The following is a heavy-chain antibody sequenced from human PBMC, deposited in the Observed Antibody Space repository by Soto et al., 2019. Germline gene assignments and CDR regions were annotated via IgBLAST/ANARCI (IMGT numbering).Heavy chain of an antibody. J-gene: IGHJ4*02. CDR3: ARDMGSSSAFDY. CDR1: GGTFSSYA. Sequence: SVQVSCKASGGTFSSYAISWVRQAPGQGLEWMGGIIPIFGTANYAQKFQGRVTITADKSTSTAYMELSSLRSEDTAVYYCARDMGSSSAFDYWGQGTLVTVS. V-gene: IGHV1-69*06. D-gene: IGHD6-6*01. CDR2: IIPIFGTA.